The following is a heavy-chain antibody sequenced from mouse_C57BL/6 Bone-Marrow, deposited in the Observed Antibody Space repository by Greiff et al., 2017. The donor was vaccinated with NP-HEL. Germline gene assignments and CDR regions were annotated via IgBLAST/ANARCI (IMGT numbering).Heavy chain of an antibody. V-gene: IGHV14-3*01. D-gene: IGHD1-1*01. CDR1: GFNIKNTY. CDR2: IDPANGNT. CDR3: ASPITTVVAHWYFDV. Sequence: EVQLVESVAELVRPGASVKLSCTASGFNIKNTYMHWVKQRPEQGLEWIGRIDPANGNTKYAPKFQGKATITADTSSNTAYLQLSSLTSEDTAIYYCASPITTVVAHWYFDVWGTGTTVTVSS. J-gene: IGHJ1*03.